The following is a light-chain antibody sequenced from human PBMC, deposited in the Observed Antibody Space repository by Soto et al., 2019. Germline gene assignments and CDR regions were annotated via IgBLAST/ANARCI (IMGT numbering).Light chain of an antibody. CDR1: QSVKTF. CDR3: QQRSNCPLIT. V-gene: IGKV3-11*01. CDR2: DAS. Sequence: EIVLTQSPATLSLSPGERATLSCRASQSVKTFLFWYQHRPCQAPRLLIHDASHRAAGIPARFSGSGFGTDFTLTISSLEPEDDAVYYCQQRSNCPLITFGQGTKVDIK. J-gene: IGKJ1*01.